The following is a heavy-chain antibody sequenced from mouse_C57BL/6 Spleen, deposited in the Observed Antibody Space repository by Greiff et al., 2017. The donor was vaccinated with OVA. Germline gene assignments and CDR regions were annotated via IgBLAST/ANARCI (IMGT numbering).Heavy chain of an antibody. CDR1: GFTFSSYA. D-gene: IGHD2-4*01. V-gene: IGHV5-4*01. Sequence: EVQGVESGGGFVKPGGSLKLSCAASGFTFSSYAMSWVRQTPEKRLEWVATISDGGSYTYYPDKVKGRFTISRDNAKNNLYLQMSHLKSEDTAMYYCARDDYDDAMDYWGQGTSVTVSA. CDR3: ARDDYDDAMDY. J-gene: IGHJ4*01. CDR2: ISDGGSYT.